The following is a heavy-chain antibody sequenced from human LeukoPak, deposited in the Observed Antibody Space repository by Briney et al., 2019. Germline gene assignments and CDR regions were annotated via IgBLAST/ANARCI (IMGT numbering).Heavy chain of an antibody. Sequence: SETLSHTCAVYGGSFSGYYWSWIRQPPGKGLEWIGEINHSGSTNYNPSLKSRVTISVDTSKNQFSLKLSSVTAADTAVYYCARGRLSPLHVYYYYGMGVWGQGTTVTVSS. CDR3: ARGRLSPLHVYYYYGMGV. D-gene: IGHD2/OR15-2a*01. V-gene: IGHV4-34*01. CDR1: GGSFSGYY. CDR2: INHSGST. J-gene: IGHJ6*02.